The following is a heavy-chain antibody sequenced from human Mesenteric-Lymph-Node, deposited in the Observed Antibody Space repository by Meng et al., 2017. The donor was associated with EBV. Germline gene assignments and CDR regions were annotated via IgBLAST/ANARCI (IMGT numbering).Heavy chain of an antibody. CDR1: GGSFRGYS. V-gene: IGHV4-34*01. CDR3: ARQGYCRTTTCSTWFDP. D-gene: IGHD2-2*01. CDR2: IHHSETA. J-gene: IGHJ5*02. Sequence: GQLQQWGAGLLKPSETLSLTCFIYGGSFRGYSWNWIRQAPGKGLEWIGKIHHSETADYNPSLEDRVIISADTSKNQFSLKLTSVTAADTAVYYCARQGYCRTTTCSTWFDPWGQGTLVTVSS.